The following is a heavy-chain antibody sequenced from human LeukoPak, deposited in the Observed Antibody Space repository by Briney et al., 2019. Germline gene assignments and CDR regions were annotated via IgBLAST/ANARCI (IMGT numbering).Heavy chain of an antibody. Sequence: GGSLRLSCETSGFMFSNHWMRWVRQAPGKGLEWVTLISYSGDNTYYADSVKGRFTFSRDKSKNTLYLQMNSLRPEDSAVYFCASDPRDGGQNVWGKGTTVTVSS. J-gene: IGHJ6*04. CDR2: ISYSGDNT. CDR1: GFMFSNHW. D-gene: IGHD5-24*01. CDR3: ASDPRDGGQNV. V-gene: IGHV3-30*03.